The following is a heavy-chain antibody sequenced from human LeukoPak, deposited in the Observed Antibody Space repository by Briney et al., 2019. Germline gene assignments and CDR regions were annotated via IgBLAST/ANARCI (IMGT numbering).Heavy chain of an antibody. V-gene: IGHV3-30*03. J-gene: IGHJ4*02. D-gene: IGHD3-10*01. CDR2: ISYDGRNKFYGTNK. Sequence: GGSLRLSCTASGFTFSDYGMHWVRQAPGKGLEWLAMISYDGRNKFYGTNKYYADSVKGRFTISRDNSKNTLNLQMDSLTTEDTAMYFCAISVLGSAGDYWGQGTLVTVSS. CDR3: AISVLGSAGDY. CDR1: GFTFSDYG.